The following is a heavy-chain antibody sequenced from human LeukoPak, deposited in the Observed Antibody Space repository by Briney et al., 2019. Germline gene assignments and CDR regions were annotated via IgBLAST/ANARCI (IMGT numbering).Heavy chain of an antibody. CDR2: INPNSGGT. CDR1: GYTFTGYY. CDR3: ARGRGELRYSWFDP. D-gene: IGHD1-26*01. Sequence: ASVKVSCKASGYTFTGYYMHWVRQAPGQGLEWMGWINPNSGGTNYAQKFQGRVTMTRDTSISTAYMELSRLRSDDTAVYYCARGRGELRYSWFDPWGQGTLVTVSS. V-gene: IGHV1-2*02. J-gene: IGHJ5*02.